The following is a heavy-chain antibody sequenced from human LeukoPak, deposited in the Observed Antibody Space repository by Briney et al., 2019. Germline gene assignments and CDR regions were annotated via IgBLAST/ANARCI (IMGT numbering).Heavy chain of an antibody. CDR3: ARPGYSSSWELDY. CDR2: IIPIFGTA. V-gene: IGHV1-69*13. J-gene: IGHJ4*02. Sequence: ASVTVSCKASGGTFSSYAISWVRQAPGQGLEWMGGIIPIFGTANYAQKFQGRVTITADESTSTAYMELSSLRSEDTAVYYCARPGYSSSWELDYWGQGTLVTVSS. D-gene: IGHD6-13*01. CDR1: GGTFSSYA.